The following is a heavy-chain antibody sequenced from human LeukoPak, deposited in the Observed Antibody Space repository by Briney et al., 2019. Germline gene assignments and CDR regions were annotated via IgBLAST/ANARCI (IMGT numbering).Heavy chain of an antibody. V-gene: IGHV1-2*02. D-gene: IGHD1-7*01. CDR3: ARGRTGTPNWFDP. Sequence: ASVKVSCKASGHTFTGYYMHWVRQAPGRGLEWMGWINPNSGGTNYAQKFQGRVTMTRDTSISTAYMELSRLRSDDTAVYYCARGRTGTPNWFDPWGQGTLVTVSS. J-gene: IGHJ5*02. CDR1: GHTFTGYY. CDR2: INPNSGGT.